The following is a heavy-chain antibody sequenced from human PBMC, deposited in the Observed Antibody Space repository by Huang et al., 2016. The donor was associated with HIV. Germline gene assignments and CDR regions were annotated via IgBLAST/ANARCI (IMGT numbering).Heavy chain of an antibody. V-gene: IGHV4-39*01. J-gene: IGHJ3*02. CDR3: ARHFAYYDSSGYTPWDAFDI. CDR2: IYYSGRT. D-gene: IGHD3-22*01. Sequence: QLQLQGSGPGLVKPSETLSLTCTVSGGSITSSSYYWGWIRQPPGKGLEWVGSIYYSGRTDYNPALKSRVTVSVDTSKTQFSLKLSSVTAADTAVYYCARHFAYYDSSGYTPWDAFDIWGQGTMVTVSS. CDR1: GGSITSSSYY.